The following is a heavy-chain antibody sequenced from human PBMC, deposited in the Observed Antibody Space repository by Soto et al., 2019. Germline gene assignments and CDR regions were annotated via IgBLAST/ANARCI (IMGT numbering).Heavy chain of an antibody. J-gene: IGHJ6*02. D-gene: IGHD6-6*01. CDR1: GFTFSSYD. CDR2: IGTAGDT. Sequence: EVQLVESGGGLVQPGGSLRLSCAASGFTFSSYDMHWVRQATGKGLEWVSAIGTAGDTYYPGSVKGRFTISRENAKNSLYLQMNSLRAGDTAVYYGAREGTARPDSRSYGMDVWGQGTTVTVSS. CDR3: AREGTARPDSRSYGMDV. V-gene: IGHV3-13*01.